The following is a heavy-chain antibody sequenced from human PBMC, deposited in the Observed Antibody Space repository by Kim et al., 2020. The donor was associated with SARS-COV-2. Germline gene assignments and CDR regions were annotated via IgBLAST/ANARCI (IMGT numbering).Heavy chain of an antibody. CDR2: IWYDGSNK. V-gene: IGHV3-33*06. J-gene: IGHJ4*02. D-gene: IGHD3-22*01. CDR1: GFTFSSYG. CDR3: AKGLFGITMIVPDGPDY. Sequence: GGSLRLSCAASGFTFSSYGMHWVRQAPGKGLEWVAVIWYDGSNKYYADSVKGRFTISRDNSKNTLYLQMNSLRAEDTAVYYCAKGLFGITMIVPDGPDYWGQGTLVTVSS.